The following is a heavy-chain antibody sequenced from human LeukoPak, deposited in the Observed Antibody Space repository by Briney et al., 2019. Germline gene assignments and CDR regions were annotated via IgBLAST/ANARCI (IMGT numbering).Heavy chain of an antibody. J-gene: IGHJ3*02. CDR1: GYKFASFD. V-gene: IGHV1-69*05. CDR3: ARHSVADIVVVPAANAWNYGAFDI. CDR2: IIPIFGTA. Sequence: ASVKVSCKTSGYKFASFDVNWVRQATGQGLEWMGGIIPIFGTANYPQKFQGRVTITTDESTSTAYMELSSLRSEDTAVYYCARHSVADIVVVPAANAWNYGAFDIWGQGTMVTVSS. D-gene: IGHD2-2*01.